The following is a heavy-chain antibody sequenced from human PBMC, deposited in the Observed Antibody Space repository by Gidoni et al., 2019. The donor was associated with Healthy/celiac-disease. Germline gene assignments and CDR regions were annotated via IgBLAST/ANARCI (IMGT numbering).Heavy chain of an antibody. V-gene: IGHV1-69*01. CDR2: IPIFGTA. J-gene: IGHJ4*02. D-gene: IGHD3-22*01. Sequence: IPIFGTANYAQKFQGRVTITADESTSTAYMELSSLRSEDTAVYYCARGDYDSSGYYYYFDYWGQGTLVTVSS. CDR3: ARGDYDSSGYYYYFDY.